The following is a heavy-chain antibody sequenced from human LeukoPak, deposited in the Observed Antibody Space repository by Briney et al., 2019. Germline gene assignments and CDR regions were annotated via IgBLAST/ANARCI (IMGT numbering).Heavy chain of an antibody. J-gene: IGHJ3*02. V-gene: IGHV3-7*01. CDR3: ARDSRSCRSSDCRGDALDI. Sequence: GSLRLSCGASGFTLSSYWMTWVRQAPGKGLEWVANIKEDGSKKYYVESVRGRFTISRDNAENSLYLQMNSLRAEDTAVYYCARDSRSCRSSDCRGDALDIWGQGTMVTVSS. CDR1: GFTLSSYW. CDR2: IKEDGSKK. D-gene: IGHD6-25*01.